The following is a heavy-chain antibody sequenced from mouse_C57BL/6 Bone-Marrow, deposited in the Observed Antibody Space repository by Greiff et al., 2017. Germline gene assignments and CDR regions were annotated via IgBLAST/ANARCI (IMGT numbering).Heavy chain of an antibody. D-gene: IGHD2-3*01. J-gene: IGHJ3*01. CDR3: ARTKDGYLFAD. CDR2: IHPNSGST. Sequence: QVQLQQPGAELVKPGASVKLSCKASGYTFTSYWMHWVKQRPGQGLEWIGMIHPNSGSTNYNEKFKSKATLTVDKSSSTAYMQLSSLTSEDSAVYYCARTKDGYLFADWGQGTLVTVSA. CDR1: GYTFTSYW. V-gene: IGHV1-64*01.